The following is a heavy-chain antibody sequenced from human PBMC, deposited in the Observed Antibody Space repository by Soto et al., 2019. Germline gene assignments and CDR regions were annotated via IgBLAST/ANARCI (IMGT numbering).Heavy chain of an antibody. J-gene: IGHJ6*02. CDR3: ARDSWGLAVPDYHYYAMDV. Sequence: QVELVQSGAALKKLGASVMVSREASVYTFTSYGVSWVRQAPGQWVEWMGWISVYSGNTNYARRLQGRVNMTRDIYTRAVYMELRSLTSDDTAVSYCARDSWGLAVPDYHYYAMDVWGQGTTVTVSS. CDR2: ISVYSGNT. V-gene: IGHV1-18*04. D-gene: IGHD6-19*01. CDR1: VYTFTSYG.